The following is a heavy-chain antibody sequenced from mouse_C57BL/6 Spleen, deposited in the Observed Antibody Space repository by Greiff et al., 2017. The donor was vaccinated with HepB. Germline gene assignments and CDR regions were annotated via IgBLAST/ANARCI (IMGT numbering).Heavy chain of an antibody. V-gene: IGHV3-3*01. Sequence: EVKLVESGPSLVRPSPTLSLTCTVTGFSITSDCYWIWILQFPGNKLEYIGYTFYSGITYYNPSLESRTYITRDTSKNQFSLKLSSVTTEDTATYYCARGSSQGYFDVWGTGTTVTVSS. J-gene: IGHJ1*03. D-gene: IGHD1-1*01. CDR1: GFSITSDCY. CDR3: ARGSSQGYFDV. CDR2: TFYSGIT.